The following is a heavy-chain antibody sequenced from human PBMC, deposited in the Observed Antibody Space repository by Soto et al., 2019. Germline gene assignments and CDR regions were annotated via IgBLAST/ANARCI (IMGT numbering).Heavy chain of an antibody. CDR1: GFLLRLYA. D-gene: IGHD3-3*01. CDR3: VKDQGGGDVCSSYYLYYYYSMDV. CDR2: ISSNGGST. J-gene: IGHJ6*02. Sequence: LRLFCSASGFLLRLYAMGWERQTQGTGLEHALAISSNGGSTYYQNSVKGRFTISRDNSKNTLYLQISSLRAEDTAVYYCVKDQGGGDVCSSYYLYYYYSMDVCGQGTTVTVSS. V-gene: IGHV3-64D*09.